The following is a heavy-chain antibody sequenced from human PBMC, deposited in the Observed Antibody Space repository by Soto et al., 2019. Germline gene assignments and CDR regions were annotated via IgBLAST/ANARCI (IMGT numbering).Heavy chain of an antibody. CDR2: IIPIFGTA. Sequence: QVQLVQSGAEVKKPGSSVKVSCKASGGTFSSYAISWVRQAPGQGLERMGGIIPIFGTANYAQKFQGRVTITADESTSTAYMELSSLRSEDTAVYYCARDLPELYQPRNWGMDVWGQGTTVTVSS. CDR3: ARDLPELYQPRNWGMDV. D-gene: IGHD2-2*01. CDR1: GGTFSSYA. V-gene: IGHV1-69*01. J-gene: IGHJ6*02.